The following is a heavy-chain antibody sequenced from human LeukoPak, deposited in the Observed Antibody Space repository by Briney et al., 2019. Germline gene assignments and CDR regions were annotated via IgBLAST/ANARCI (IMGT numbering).Heavy chain of an antibody. CDR3: ARAPYSSSWGAGYGMDV. D-gene: IGHD6-13*01. J-gene: IGHJ6*02. V-gene: IGHV6-1*01. CDR2: TYYRSKWYN. CDR1: GDSVSSNSAA. Sequence: SQTLSLTCAISGDSVSSNSAAWNWIRQSPSRGLEWLGRTYYRSKWYNDYAVSVKSRITINPDTSKNQFSLQLNSVTPEDTAVYYCARAPYSSSWGAGYGMDVWGQGTTVTVSS.